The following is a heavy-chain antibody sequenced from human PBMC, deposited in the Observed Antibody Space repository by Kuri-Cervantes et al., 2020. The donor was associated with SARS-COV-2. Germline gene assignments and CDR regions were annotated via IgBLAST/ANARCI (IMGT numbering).Heavy chain of an antibody. J-gene: IGHJ2*01. CDR1: GFTFSDYY. D-gene: IGHD2/OR15-2a*01. V-gene: IGHV3-11*03. Sequence: GGSLRLSCAASGFTFSDYYMSWIRQAPGKGLEWVSYISSSSSYTNYADSVKGRFTISRDNAKNSLYLQMNSLRAEDTAVYYCVSRGNSRNWYFDLWGRGTQVTVSS. CDR3: VSRGNSRNWYFDL. CDR2: ISSSSSYT.